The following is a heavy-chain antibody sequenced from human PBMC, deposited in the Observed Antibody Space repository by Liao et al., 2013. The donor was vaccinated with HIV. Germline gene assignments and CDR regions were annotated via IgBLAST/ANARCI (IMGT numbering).Heavy chain of an antibody. V-gene: IGHV4-59*12. D-gene: IGHD7-27*01. CDR3: ARDSQLGKDYYYYYMDV. J-gene: IGHJ6*03. CDR1: GGSISSYY. Sequence: QVQLQESGPGLVKPSETLSLTCTVSGGSISSYYWSWIRQPPGKGLEWIGYIYYSGSTNYNPSLKSRVTISVDTSKNQFSLKLSSVTAADTAVYYCARDSQLGKDYYYYYMDVWGKGTTVTVSS. CDR2: IYYSGST.